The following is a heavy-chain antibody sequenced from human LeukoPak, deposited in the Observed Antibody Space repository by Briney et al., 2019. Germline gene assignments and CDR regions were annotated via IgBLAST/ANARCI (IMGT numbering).Heavy chain of an antibody. CDR1: GITVSRNY. Sequence: GGSLRLSCAASGITVSRNYMSWVRQAPGKGLEWVSIIYSGGNTYYADSVKGRFTISRDNSKNTLYLQMNSLRAEDTAVYYCAREDSSSSYFVYWGQGTLVTVSS. CDR2: IYSGGNT. J-gene: IGHJ4*02. CDR3: AREDSSSSYFVY. V-gene: IGHV3-66*01. D-gene: IGHD6-13*01.